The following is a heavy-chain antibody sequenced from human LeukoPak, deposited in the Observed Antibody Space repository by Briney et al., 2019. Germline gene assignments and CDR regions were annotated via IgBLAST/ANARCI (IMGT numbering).Heavy chain of an antibody. D-gene: IGHD3-22*01. Sequence: GGSLRLSCAASGFTFSSYAMSWVRQAPGKGLEWVSAISGSGGSTYYADSVKGRFTISRDNSKNTLYLQMNSLSAEDTAVYYCAKDLGHYDSSGYAGDYWGQGTLVTVSS. J-gene: IGHJ4*02. CDR1: GFTFSSYA. CDR3: AKDLGHYDSSGYAGDY. CDR2: ISGSGGST. V-gene: IGHV3-23*01.